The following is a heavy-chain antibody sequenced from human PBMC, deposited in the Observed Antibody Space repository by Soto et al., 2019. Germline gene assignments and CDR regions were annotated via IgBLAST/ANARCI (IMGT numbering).Heavy chain of an antibody. CDR2: VKPKGGGT. CDR1: GYTFTGYY. J-gene: IGHJ4*02. CDR3: GLSECVGYFFAFGL. D-gene: IGHD5-18*01. V-gene: IGHV1-2*04. Sequence: GSSVKVSCKASGYTFTGYYIQWLRQAPEQSLEWMGWVKPKGGGTNYAQKFQGWITMTRDTSISTAFVEFRRLRSDDTAVYYCGLSECVGYFFAFGLWGQGTLVTVSS.